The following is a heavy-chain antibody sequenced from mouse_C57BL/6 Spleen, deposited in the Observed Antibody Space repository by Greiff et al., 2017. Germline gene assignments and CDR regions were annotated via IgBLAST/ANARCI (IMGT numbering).Heavy chain of an antibody. V-gene: IGHV1-52*01. CDR1: GYTFTSYW. CDR2: IDPSDSET. Sequence: QVQLQQPGAELVRPGSSVKLSCKASGYTFTSYWMHWVKQRPIQGLEWIGNIDPSDSETHYNQKFKDKATLTVDKSSSTAYMQLSSLTSEDSAVYYCASFYGTGRDYWGQGTTLTVSS. D-gene: IGHD2-1*01. J-gene: IGHJ2*01. CDR3: ASFYGTGRDY.